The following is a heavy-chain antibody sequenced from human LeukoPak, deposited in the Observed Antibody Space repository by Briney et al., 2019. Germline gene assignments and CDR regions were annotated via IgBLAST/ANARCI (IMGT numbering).Heavy chain of an antibody. CDR3: ARMGPRVPFSFDY. V-gene: IGHV3-11*03. CDR2: ISSSSSYT. Sequence: GGSLRLSCAASGFTFSDYYMSWIHQAPGKGLEWVSYISSSSSYTNYADSVKGRFTISRDNAKNSLYLQMNSLRAEDTAVYYCARMGPRVPFSFDYWGQGTLVTVSS. CDR1: GFTFSDYY. J-gene: IGHJ4*02. D-gene: IGHD3-3*01.